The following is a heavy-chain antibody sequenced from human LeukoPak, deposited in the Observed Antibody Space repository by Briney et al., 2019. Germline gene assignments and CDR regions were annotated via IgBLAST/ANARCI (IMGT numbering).Heavy chain of an antibody. D-gene: IGHD6-19*01. V-gene: IGHV1-46*01. CDR3: ARAPSFGAGTSFDY. CDR2: INPSGGST. J-gene: IGHJ4*02. Sequence: GASVKVSCKASGYTFTSYGISWVRQAPGQGLEGMGIINPSGGSTSYAQKFQGRVTMTRDMSTSTVYMELSSLRSEDTAVYYCARAPSFGAGTSFDYWGQGTLVTVSS. CDR1: GYTFTSYG.